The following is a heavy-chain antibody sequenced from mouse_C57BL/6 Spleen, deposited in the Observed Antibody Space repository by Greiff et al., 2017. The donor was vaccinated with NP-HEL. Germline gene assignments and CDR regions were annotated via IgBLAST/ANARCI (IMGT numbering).Heavy chain of an antibody. D-gene: IGHD2-5*01. CDR1: GYSITSGYY. V-gene: IGHV3-6*01. Sequence: DVKLEESGPGLVKPSQSLSLTCSVTGYSITSGYYWNWIRQFPGNKLEWMGYISYDGSNNYNPSLKNRISITRDTSKNQFFLKLNSVTTEDTATYYCAIYYSNTAYWGQGTLVTVSA. CDR2: ISYDGSN. CDR3: AIYYSNTAY. J-gene: IGHJ3*01.